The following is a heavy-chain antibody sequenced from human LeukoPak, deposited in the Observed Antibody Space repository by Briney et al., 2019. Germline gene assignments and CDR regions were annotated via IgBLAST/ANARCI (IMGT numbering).Heavy chain of an antibody. D-gene: IGHD3-10*01. V-gene: IGHV4-30-4*01. CDR1: GGSITSGDDC. Sequence: SETLSLTCSVSGGSITSGDDCWSWIRQPPGKALEWIGYIYSSGGTSRNPSLKSRVTISLDTSKNQFSLRLSSVTAADTAVYYCARGLGSERYYYYYYGVDVWGQGTTVTVSS. CDR2: IYSSGGT. CDR3: ARGLGSERYYYYYYGVDV. J-gene: IGHJ6*02.